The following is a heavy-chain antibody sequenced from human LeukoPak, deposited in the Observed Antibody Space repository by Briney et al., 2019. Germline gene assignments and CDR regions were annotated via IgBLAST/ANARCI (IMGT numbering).Heavy chain of an antibody. V-gene: IGHV1-2*02. Sequence: GASVKVSCKASGYTFTGYYMHWVRQAPGQGLEWMGWINPNSGGTNYAQKFQGRVTMTRDTSISTAYMELSRLRSDDTAVYYCATSVGGTTAPDAFDIWGQGTMVTVSS. CDR1: GYTFTGYY. CDR3: ATSVGGTTAPDAFDI. CDR2: INPNSGGT. D-gene: IGHD1-26*01. J-gene: IGHJ3*02.